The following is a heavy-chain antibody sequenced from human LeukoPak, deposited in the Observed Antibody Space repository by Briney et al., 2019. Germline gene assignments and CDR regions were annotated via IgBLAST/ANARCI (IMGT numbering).Heavy chain of an antibody. V-gene: IGHV5-51*01. J-gene: IGHJ4*02. CDR3: ARHRSSGYYDY. Sequence: GESLKISCKGSGYSFTTYWIGWVRQMPGKGLEWMGIIYPDDSDSTYSPSFRGQVTISADRSISTAYLQWSSLKASDTALYYCARHRSSGYYDYWGQGTLVTVSS. D-gene: IGHD3-22*01. CDR2: IYPDDSDS. CDR1: GYSFTTYW.